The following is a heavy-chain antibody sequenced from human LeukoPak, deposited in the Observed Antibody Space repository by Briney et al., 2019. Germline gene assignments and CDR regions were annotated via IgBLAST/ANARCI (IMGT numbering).Heavy chain of an antibody. D-gene: IGHD3-10*01. CDR3: GRNLGSGSDH. J-gene: IGHJ4*02. CDR2: THYRGDI. Sequence: SETLSLTCSVSGASVSSDYWNWIRQSPGRGLEWIGYTHYRGDINYNPSLKSRLTMSVDASSNQVSLNLSSVTAADAAVYYCGRNLGSGSDHWGQGTLVTVSS. CDR1: GASVSSDY. V-gene: IGHV4-59*02.